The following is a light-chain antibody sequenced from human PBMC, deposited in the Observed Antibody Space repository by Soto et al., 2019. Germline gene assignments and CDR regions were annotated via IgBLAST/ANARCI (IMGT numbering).Light chain of an antibody. CDR1: SSDVGVYNY. Sequence: QSAMTQPPSASGSPGQSVTSSCTGTSSDVGVYNYVSWYQPHPGKAPKLVIYEVSKRPSGVPDRFSGSKSGNTASLTVSGLQAEDEADFYCSSYAGSNTVVFGGGTQLTVL. V-gene: IGLV2-8*01. CDR3: SSYAGSNTVV. CDR2: EVS. J-gene: IGLJ2*01.